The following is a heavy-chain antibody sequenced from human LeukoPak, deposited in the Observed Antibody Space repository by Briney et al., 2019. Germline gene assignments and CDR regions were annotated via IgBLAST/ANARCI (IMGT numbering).Heavy chain of an antibody. CDR1: GFTFSSHG. CDR3: AKSRLSGINDAFDI. Sequence: PGGSLRLSCVASGFTFSSHGMNWVRQAPGKGLEWVSGITSGTRTYYADSVKGRFAISRDNSKNTMYLQMNSLRAGDAAVYYCAKSRLSGINDAFDIWGQGTMVTVSS. CDR2: ITSGTRT. D-gene: IGHD3-3*01. J-gene: IGHJ3*02. V-gene: IGHV3-23*01.